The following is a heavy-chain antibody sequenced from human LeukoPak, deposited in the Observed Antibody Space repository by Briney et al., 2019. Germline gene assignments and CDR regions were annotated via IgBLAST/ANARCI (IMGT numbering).Heavy chain of an antibody. CDR3: AKDILRESYALDY. CDR1: GFTFDDYA. Sequence: PGRSLRLSCAASGFTFDDYAMHWVRQAPGKGLEWVSGISWNSGSIGYADSVKGRFTISRDNAKTSLYLQMNSLRAEDTALYYCAKDILRESYALDYWGQGTLVTVSS. CDR2: ISWNSGSI. V-gene: IGHV3-9*01. D-gene: IGHD2-2*01. J-gene: IGHJ4*02.